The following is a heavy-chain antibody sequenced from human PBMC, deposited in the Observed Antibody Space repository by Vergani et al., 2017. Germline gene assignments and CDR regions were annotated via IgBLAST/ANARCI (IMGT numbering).Heavy chain of an antibody. CDR2: IRYDGSNE. Sequence: QVQLVESGGGVVQPGGSLRLSCAASGFTFNNYGMHWVRQAPGKGLEWVAFIRYDGSNEYYTDSVKGRFTISRGNSRNTLYLQMNSLRPEDTALYYCAKAYGDHEGDWGQGTMVTVSS. CDR1: GFTFNNYG. J-gene: IGHJ3*01. V-gene: IGHV3-30*02. CDR3: AKAYGDHEGD. D-gene: IGHD4-17*01.